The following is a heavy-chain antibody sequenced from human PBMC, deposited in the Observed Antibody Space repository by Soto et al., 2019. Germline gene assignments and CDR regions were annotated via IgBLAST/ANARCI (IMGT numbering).Heavy chain of an antibody. D-gene: IGHD4-17*01. J-gene: IGHJ4*02. V-gene: IGHV4-31*03. CDR2: IYYSGST. CDR3: ARVVTTVTTYFEY. Sequence: SETLSLTCTVSGGSISSGGYYWSWIRQHPGKGLEWIGYIYYSGSTYYNPSLKSRVTISVDTSKNQFSLKLSSVTAADTAVYYCARVVTTVTTYFEYWGQGTLVTVSS. CDR1: GGSISSGGYY.